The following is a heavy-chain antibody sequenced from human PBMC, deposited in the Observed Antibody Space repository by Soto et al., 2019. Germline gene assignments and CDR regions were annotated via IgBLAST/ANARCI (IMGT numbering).Heavy chain of an antibody. Sequence: EVQLLESGGGLVQPGGSLRLSCAASGFTFSSYAMSWVRQAPGKGLEWVSAISGSGGSTYYADSVKGRFTISRDNSKNTLYLQMNSLRAEDTAVYYCAKDHRTYYDFWSGYYRGNYFDYWGQGTLVTVSS. J-gene: IGHJ4*02. CDR3: AKDHRTYYDFWSGYYRGNYFDY. V-gene: IGHV3-23*01. D-gene: IGHD3-3*01. CDR2: ISGSGGST. CDR1: GFTFSSYA.